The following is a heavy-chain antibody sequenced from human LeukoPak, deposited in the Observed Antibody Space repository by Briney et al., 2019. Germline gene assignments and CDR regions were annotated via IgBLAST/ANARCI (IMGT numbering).Heavy chain of an antibody. J-gene: IGHJ4*02. CDR1: GYNFTNYW. V-gene: IGHV5-51*01. D-gene: IGHD3-10*01. CDR3: ARQDASGSFDY. CDR2: IYLGDSDT. Sequence: GESLKISCKGSGYNFTNYWIDWVRQMPGKGLEWMGMIYLGDSDTGYSPSFQGQVTLSVDKSISTAYLQWSSLKASDTAIFYCARQDASGSFDYWGQGTLVTVSS.